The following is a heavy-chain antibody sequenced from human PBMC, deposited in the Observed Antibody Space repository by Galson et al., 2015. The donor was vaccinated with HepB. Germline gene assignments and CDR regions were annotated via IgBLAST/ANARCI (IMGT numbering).Heavy chain of an antibody. CDR2: IKQDGSEK. V-gene: IGHV3-7*03. CDR1: GFTFSNYR. Sequence: SLRLSCAASGFTFSNYRMSWVRQAPGKGLEWVANIKQDGSEKYYVDSVKGRFTISRDNAKNSLYLQMNSLRAEDTAVYYCARMDSSGYYYYYYGMDVWGQGTTVTVSS. D-gene: IGHD3-22*01. J-gene: IGHJ6*02. CDR3: ARMDSSGYYYYYYGMDV.